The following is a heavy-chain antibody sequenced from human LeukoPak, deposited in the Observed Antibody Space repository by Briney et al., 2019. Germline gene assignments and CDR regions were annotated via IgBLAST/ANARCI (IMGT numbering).Heavy chain of an antibody. V-gene: IGHV4-59*01. CDR1: GGSISTCD. CDR2: IYYSGTT. J-gene: IGHJ6*03. CDR3: ASGMIRGRGNKNYYFYMDV. Sequence: SETLSLTCTVSGGSISTCDWSWIRRPPGNAREWIGYIYYSGTTNYNPSLKSRVTISVDTSKEQFSLQLSSVTAADTAVYYCASGMIRGRGNKNYYFYMDVWGKGTTVTISS. D-gene: IGHD3-10*01.